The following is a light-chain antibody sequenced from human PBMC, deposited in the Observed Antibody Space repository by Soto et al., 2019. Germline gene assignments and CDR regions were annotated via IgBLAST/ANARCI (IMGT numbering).Light chain of an antibody. Sequence: IVLTQSPGTLSLSPGEVATLSCGASQTIAYNFLAWYQQKPGLAPRLLVYDASKSATGIPDRFSGSGSGTDFTLTITTLEPEDFAVYYCQHYGDSSSTFGGGTRVEI. J-gene: IGKJ4*01. V-gene: IGKV3D-20*01. CDR1: QTIAYNF. CDR3: QHYGDSSST. CDR2: DAS.